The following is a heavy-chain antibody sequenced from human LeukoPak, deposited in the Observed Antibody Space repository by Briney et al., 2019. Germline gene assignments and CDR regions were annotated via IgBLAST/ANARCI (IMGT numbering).Heavy chain of an antibody. CDR1: GYSISSGYY. D-gene: IGHD6-19*01. CDR2: IYHSGST. Sequence: SETLSLTCTVSGYSISSGYYWGWIRQPPGKRLEWIGSIYHSGSTYYNPSLKSRVTISVDTSKNQFSLKLSSVTAADTAVYYCASSSGIAVAGFDYWGQGTLVTVSS. V-gene: IGHV4-38-2*02. CDR3: ASSSGIAVAGFDY. J-gene: IGHJ4*02.